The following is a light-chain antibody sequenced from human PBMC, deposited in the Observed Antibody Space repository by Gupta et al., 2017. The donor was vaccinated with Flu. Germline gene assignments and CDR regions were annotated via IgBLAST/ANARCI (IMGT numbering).Light chain of an antibody. V-gene: IGKV3-20*01. CDR2: AAS. CDR3: QQYGSSPWT. J-gene: IGKJ1*01. Sequence: GERATLSCRASQSVSNYLAWYQQKPRQAPRLLISAASSRAPGIPDRFTGSGSGTDFTLPISRLEPEDFAVYCCQQYGSSPWTFGRGTKVEIK. CDR1: QSVSNY.